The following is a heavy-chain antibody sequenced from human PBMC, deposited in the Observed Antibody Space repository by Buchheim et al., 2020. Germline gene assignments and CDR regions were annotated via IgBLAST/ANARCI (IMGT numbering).Heavy chain of an antibody. CDR1: GFSFSSYA. J-gene: IGHJ6*02. CDR2: IWYVGTSK. Sequence: QVQLVESGGGVVQPGRSLRLSCAASGFSFSSYAMHWVRQAPGKGLEWVATIWYVGTSKYYGDSVKGRFTISRDNSRKTLDLQMNSLRVEDTAVYYCARDLWGSGGMDVWGQGTT. D-gene: IGHD3-10*01. CDR3: ARDLWGSGGMDV. V-gene: IGHV3-33*01.